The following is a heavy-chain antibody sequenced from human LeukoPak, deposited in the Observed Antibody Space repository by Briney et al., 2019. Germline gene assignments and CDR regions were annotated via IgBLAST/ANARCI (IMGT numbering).Heavy chain of an antibody. CDR1: GFTFSNYA. CDR3: AKAPSWYYYDTSGYSDY. D-gene: IGHD3-22*01. Sequence: GGSLRLSCAASGFTFSNYAMTGVRQAPGKGLEWVSAITGSGGGTFYADSVKGRFTISRDNSNNTLYLQMSSLRAEDTALYYCAKAPSWYYYDTSGYSDYRGQGTLVTVPS. J-gene: IGHJ4*02. V-gene: IGHV3-23*01. CDR2: ITGSGGGT.